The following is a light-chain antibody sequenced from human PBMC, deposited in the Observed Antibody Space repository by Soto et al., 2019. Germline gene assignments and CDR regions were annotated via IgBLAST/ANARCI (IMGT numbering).Light chain of an antibody. V-gene: IGKV3-15*01. CDR2: GAS. J-gene: IGKJ5*01. Sequence: EMVMTQSPATLSVSPGERATLSCRASQSVGSNLAWYRQKPGQAPRLVIYGASTRATGIPARFSCSGAGTEFTRTISGLQSEDASVDFCQQYNNWPFSFGQGTRLEIK. CDR3: QQYNNWPFS. CDR1: QSVGSN.